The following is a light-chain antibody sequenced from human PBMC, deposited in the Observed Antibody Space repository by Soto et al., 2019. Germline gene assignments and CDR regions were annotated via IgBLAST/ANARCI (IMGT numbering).Light chain of an antibody. Sequence: QSVLTQPPSASGTPGQRVAISCSGSSSNIGSNTVNWYQQLPGTAPKLLIYSENQRPSGVPDRFSGSRSGTSASLAISGLQSEDEADYYCQSYDGGLSAYVFGSGTKLTVL. J-gene: IGLJ1*01. CDR3: QSYDGGLSAYV. CDR1: SSNIGSNT. CDR2: SEN. V-gene: IGLV1-44*01.